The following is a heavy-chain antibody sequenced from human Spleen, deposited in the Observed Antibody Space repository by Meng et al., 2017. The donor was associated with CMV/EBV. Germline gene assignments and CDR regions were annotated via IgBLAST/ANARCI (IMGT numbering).Heavy chain of an antibody. CDR1: GFTFSSYA. CDR2: IRYDGSNK. J-gene: IGHJ4*02. V-gene: IGHV3-30*02. Sequence: GESLKISCAASGFTFSSYAMHWVRQAPGKGLEWVAFIRYDGSNKYYVDSVKGRFTISRDNAKNSLYLQMNSLRAEDMAVYYCVKLFDFWGQGTLVTVSS. CDR3: VKLFDF.